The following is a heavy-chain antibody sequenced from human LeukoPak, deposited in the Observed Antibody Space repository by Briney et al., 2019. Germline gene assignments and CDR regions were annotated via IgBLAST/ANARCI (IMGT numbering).Heavy chain of an antibody. J-gene: IGHJ4*02. CDR2: ISSSSSYI. CDR1: GFTFSSYS. Sequence: PGGSLRLSCAASGFTFSSYSMNWVRQAPGKGLEWVSSISSSSSYIYYADSVKGRFTISRDNAKNSLYLQMNSLRAEDTAVYYCARDSSYYYGSGGFDYWGQGTLVTVSS. CDR3: ARDSSYYYGSGGFDY. D-gene: IGHD3-10*01. V-gene: IGHV3-21*01.